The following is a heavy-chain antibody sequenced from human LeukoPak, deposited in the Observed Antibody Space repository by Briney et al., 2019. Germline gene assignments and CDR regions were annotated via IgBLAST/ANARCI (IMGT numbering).Heavy chain of an antibody. Sequence: GASVKVSCKASGYTFTSYGISWVRQAPGQGLEWMGWISAYNGNTNYAQKLQGRVTMTTDTSTSTAYMELRSLRSDDTAVYYCARVMRPEYYYDSSGYYSPPRRHAFDIWGQGTMVTVSS. CDR1: GYTFTSYG. CDR2: ISAYNGNT. CDR3: ARVMRPEYYYDSSGYYSPPRRHAFDI. V-gene: IGHV1-18*01. D-gene: IGHD3-22*01. J-gene: IGHJ3*02.